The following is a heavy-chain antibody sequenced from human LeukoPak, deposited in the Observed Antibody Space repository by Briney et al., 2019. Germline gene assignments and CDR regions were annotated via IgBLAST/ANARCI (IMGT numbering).Heavy chain of an antibody. CDR1: GGSIRSSY. CDR2: LFYNGNT. CDR3: ARDQGWGDWYFDL. D-gene: IGHD3-10*01. Sequence: SETLSLTSTVSGGSIRSSYWSWIRQPPGQGPESIGYLFYNGNTNHNSSLKSRVTISVDTYKNQFSMKLNSLTAADTAVYFCARDQGWGDWYFDLWGRGTLVTVSS. J-gene: IGHJ2*01. V-gene: IGHV4-59*01.